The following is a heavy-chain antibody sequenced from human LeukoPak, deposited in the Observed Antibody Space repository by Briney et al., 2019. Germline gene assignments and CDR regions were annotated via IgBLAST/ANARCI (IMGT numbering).Heavy chain of an antibody. CDR3: ARDPLPRYFDL. CDR2: IIPILGIA. Sequence: GASVKVSCKASGGTFSSYAISWVRQAPGQGLEWMGRIIPILGIANYAQKFQGRVTITADKPTSTAYMELSSLRSEDTAVYYCARDPLPRYFDLWGRGTLVTVSS. CDR1: GGTFSSYA. J-gene: IGHJ2*01. V-gene: IGHV1-69*04.